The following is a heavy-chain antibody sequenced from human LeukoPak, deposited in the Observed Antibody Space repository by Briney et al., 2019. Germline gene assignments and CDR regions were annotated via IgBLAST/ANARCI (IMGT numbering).Heavy chain of an antibody. CDR3: AKAGRWSQYYFDY. D-gene: IGHD4-23*01. Sequence: GGSLRLSCAASGFTFSSYAMRWVRQAPGKGLEWVSTIGSNGSGTLYAVPVKGLFTISRDNYKDTLSLQMNTLRGEDSGVLYCAKAGRWSQYYFDYWGQGAPVTVSS. CDR1: GFTFSSYA. CDR2: IGSNGSGT. V-gene: IGHV3-23*01. J-gene: IGHJ4*02.